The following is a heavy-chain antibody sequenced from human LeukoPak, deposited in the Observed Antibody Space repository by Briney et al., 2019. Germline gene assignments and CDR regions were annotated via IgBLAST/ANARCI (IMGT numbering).Heavy chain of an antibody. CDR3: ARGMFAFDI. CDR1: GGSFSGYY. J-gene: IGHJ3*02. D-gene: IGHD3-10*02. V-gene: IGHV4-34*01. Sequence: SETLSLTCAVYGGSFSGYYWSWIRQPPGQGLEWIGEINHSGSTNYNPSLKSRVTISVDTSKNQFSLKLSSVTAADTAVYYCARGMFAFDIWGQGTMVTVSS. CDR2: INHSGST.